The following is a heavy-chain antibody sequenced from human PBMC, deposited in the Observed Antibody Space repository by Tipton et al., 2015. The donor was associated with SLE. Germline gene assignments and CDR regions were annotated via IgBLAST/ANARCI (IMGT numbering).Heavy chain of an antibody. D-gene: IGHD4-23*01. CDR1: GGSISSFD. J-gene: IGHJ4*02. CDR3: ARMEKRSNSVSFDY. V-gene: IGHV4-4*07. Sequence: TLSLTCTVSGGSISSFDWSWIRQPAGKGLEWIGRMSTSGGTNYNPSLKSRVTISVDTSKNQFSLKLSSVTAADTAVYSCARMEKRSNSVSFDYWGQGTLVTVSS. CDR2: MSTSGGT.